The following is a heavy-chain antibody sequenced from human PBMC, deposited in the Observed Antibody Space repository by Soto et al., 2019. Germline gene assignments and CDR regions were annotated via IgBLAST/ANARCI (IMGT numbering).Heavy chain of an antibody. V-gene: IGHV1-24*01. CDR1: GYTFNRNP. D-gene: IGHD3-16*01. Sequence: ASVKVSCKSSGYTFNRNPMHGVRRPPGKGLEWMGGFDPEDAETIFAQKFQGRVTLTEDTSTDTAYMELSSLGSDDTAVYYCANRTHYAYVWGSFDYWGKGTPVTVSS. CDR3: ANRTHYAYVWGSFDY. CDR2: FDPEDAET. J-gene: IGHJ4*02.